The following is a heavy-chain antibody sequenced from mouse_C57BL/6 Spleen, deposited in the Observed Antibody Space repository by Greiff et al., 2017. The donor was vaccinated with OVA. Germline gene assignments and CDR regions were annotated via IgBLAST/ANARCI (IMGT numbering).Heavy chain of an antibody. J-gene: IGHJ4*01. CDR1: GYTFTDYE. V-gene: IGHV1-15*01. D-gene: IGHD1-1*01. CDR2: IDPETGGT. CDR3: TRGDGKDYAMDY. Sequence: QVQLQQSGAELVRPGASVTLSCKASGYTFTDYEMHWVKQTPVHGLEWIGAIDPETGGTSYNQKFKGQAILTADKSSSTAYMELRSLTSEDSAVYDSTRGDGKDYAMDYWGQGTSVTVSS.